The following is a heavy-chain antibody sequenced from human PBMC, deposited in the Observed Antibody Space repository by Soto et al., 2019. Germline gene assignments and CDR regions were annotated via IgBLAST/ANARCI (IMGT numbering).Heavy chain of an antibody. CDR2: IIPIFGTA. Sequence: ASVKVSCKASGGTFSSYAISWVRQAPGQGLEWMGGIIPIFGTANYAQKFQGRVTITADESTSTAYMELSSLRSEDTAVYYCARDRADPSYDILNGYSGLEPFDYWGQG. CDR1: GGTFSSYA. V-gene: IGHV1-69*13. J-gene: IGHJ4*02. CDR3: ARDRADPSYDILNGYSGLEPFDY. D-gene: IGHD3-9*01.